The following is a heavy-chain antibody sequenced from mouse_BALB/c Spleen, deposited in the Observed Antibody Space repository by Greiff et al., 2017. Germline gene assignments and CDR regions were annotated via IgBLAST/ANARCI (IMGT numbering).Heavy chain of an antibody. Sequence: QVQLKQSGPQLVRPGASVKISCKASGYSFTSYWMHWVKQRPGQGLEWIGMIDPSDSETRLNQKFKDKATLTVDKSSSTAYMQLSSLTSEDTAVYYCASPLIYYGTYFDYWGQGTTLTVSS. CDR3: ASPLIYYGTYFDY. CDR2: IDPSDSET. CDR1: GYSFTSYW. D-gene: IGHD2-1*01. V-gene: IGHV1S126*01. J-gene: IGHJ2*01.